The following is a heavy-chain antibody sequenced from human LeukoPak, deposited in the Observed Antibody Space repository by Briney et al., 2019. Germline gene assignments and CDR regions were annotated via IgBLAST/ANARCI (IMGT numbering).Heavy chain of an antibody. CDR1: GLTFDDYT. V-gene: IGHV3-43*01. CDR2: ISWDGGST. Sequence: PGGSLRLSCAASGLTFDDYTMHWVRQAPGKGLEWVSLISWDGGSTYYADSVKGRFTISRDNSKNSLYLQMNSLRTEDTALYYCAKGAPQYCSGGSCYLYYYGMDVWGQGTTVTVSS. J-gene: IGHJ6*02. D-gene: IGHD2-15*01. CDR3: AKGAPQYCSGGSCYLYYYGMDV.